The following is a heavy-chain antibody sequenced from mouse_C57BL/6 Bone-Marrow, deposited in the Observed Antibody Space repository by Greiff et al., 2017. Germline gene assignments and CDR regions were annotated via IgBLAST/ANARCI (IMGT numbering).Heavy chain of an antibody. Sequence: EVKLMESGEGLVKPGGSLKLSCAASGFTFSSYAMSWVRQTPEKRLEWVAYISSGGYYIYYADTVKGRFTISSDNARNTLYLQMSSLKSEDTAMYYCTREGVFDYWGQGTTLTVSS. CDR1: GFTFSSYA. V-gene: IGHV5-9-1*02. CDR3: TREGVFDY. CDR2: ISSGGYYI. J-gene: IGHJ2*01.